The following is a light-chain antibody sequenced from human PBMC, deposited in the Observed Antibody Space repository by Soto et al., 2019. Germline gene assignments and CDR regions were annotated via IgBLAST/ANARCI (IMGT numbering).Light chain of an antibody. CDR2: EVS. V-gene: IGLV2-14*01. Sequence: QSVLTQPASVSGSPGQSITISCTGTSSDVGGYNYVFWYQQHPGKAPKLMIYEVSKRPSGVSNRFSGSKSGNTASLTISGLQAEDEADYYCSAYTSSSTYVFGTGTKVTVL. J-gene: IGLJ1*01. CDR1: SSDVGGYNY. CDR3: SAYTSSSTYV.